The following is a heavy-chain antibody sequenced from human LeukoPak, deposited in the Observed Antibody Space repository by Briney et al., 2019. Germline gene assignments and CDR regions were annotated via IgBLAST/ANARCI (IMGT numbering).Heavy chain of an antibody. V-gene: IGHV3-23*01. CDR1: GFTFSSYA. CDR2: ISGSGGST. Sequence: PGGSLRLSCAASGFTFSSYAMSWVRQAPGKGLEWVSAISGSGGSTYYADSVKGRFTISRDNSKNTLYLQMNSLRAEDTAVYYCAKDPSAERNGYYHPVTATFDYWGQGTLVTVSS. CDR3: AKDPSAERNGYYHPVTATFDY. J-gene: IGHJ4*02. D-gene: IGHD3-22*01.